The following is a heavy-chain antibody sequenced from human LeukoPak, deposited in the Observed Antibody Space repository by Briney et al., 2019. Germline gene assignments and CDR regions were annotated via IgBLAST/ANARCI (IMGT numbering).Heavy chain of an antibody. D-gene: IGHD1-26*01. Sequence: SETLSLTCTVSGGSISSYYWSWIRQPPGKRLEWIGYIYYSGSTNYNPSLKSRVTISVDTSKNQFSLKLSSVTAADTAVYYCARVKSYYEVDYWGQGTLVTVSS. V-gene: IGHV4-59*01. J-gene: IGHJ4*02. CDR1: GGSISSYY. CDR3: ARVKSYYEVDY. CDR2: IYYSGST.